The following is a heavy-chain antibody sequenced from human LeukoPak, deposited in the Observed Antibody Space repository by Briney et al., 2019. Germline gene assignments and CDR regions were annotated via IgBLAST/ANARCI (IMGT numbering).Heavy chain of an antibody. J-gene: IGHJ3*02. CDR3: ARVGGVPLGAFDI. CDR1: GVSVSSYY. D-gene: IGHD3-16*01. CDR2: IYYSGIT. Sequence: SETLSLTCTVSGVSVSSYYWSWIRQPPGKGLEWIGYIYYSGITNYNPSLKSRVTISVDTSKNQFSLKLSSVTAADTAVYYCARVGGVPLGAFDIWGQGTMVTVSS. V-gene: IGHV4-59*02.